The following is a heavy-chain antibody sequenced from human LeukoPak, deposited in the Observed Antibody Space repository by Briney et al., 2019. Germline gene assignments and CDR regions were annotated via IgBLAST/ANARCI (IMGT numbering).Heavy chain of an antibody. CDR2: ISGSGGST. V-gene: IGHV3-23*01. CDR3: AKVKYGSGSYSFDY. Sequence: GGSLRLSCAASGFTFSSYAMSWVRQAPGKGLDWVSAISGSGGSTYYADSVKGRFTISRDNSKNTLYLQMNSLRAEDTAVYYCAKVKYGSGSYSFDYWGQGTLVTVSS. D-gene: IGHD3-10*01. CDR1: GFTFSSYA. J-gene: IGHJ4*02.